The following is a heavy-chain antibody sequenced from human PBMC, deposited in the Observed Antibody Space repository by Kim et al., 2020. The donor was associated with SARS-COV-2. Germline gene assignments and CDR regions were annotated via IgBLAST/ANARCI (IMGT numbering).Heavy chain of an antibody. J-gene: IGHJ4*02. CDR1: GGSISSSSYY. CDR3: ASLARESGIAAAATPFDY. CDR2: IYYSGST. V-gene: IGHV4-39*01. Sequence: SETLSLTCTVSGGSISSSSYYWGWIRQPPGKGLEWIGSIYYSGSTYYNPSLKSRVTISVDTSKNQFSLKLSSVTAADTAVYYCASLARESGIAAAATPFDYWGQGTLVTVSS. D-gene: IGHD6-13*01.